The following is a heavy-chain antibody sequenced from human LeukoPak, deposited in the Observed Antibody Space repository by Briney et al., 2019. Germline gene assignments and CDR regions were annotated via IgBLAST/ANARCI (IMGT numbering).Heavy chain of an antibody. J-gene: IGHJ4*02. V-gene: IGHV3-21*01. Sequence: GRSLRLSCAASGFTFSNYGMHWVRQAPGKGLEWVSSISSSSSYIYYADSVKGRFTISRDNAKNSLYLQMNSLRAEDTAVYYCASAPIGYCSGGSCFHWGQGTLVTVSS. D-gene: IGHD2-15*01. CDR2: ISSSSSYI. CDR1: GFTFSNYG. CDR3: ASAPIGYCSGGSCFH.